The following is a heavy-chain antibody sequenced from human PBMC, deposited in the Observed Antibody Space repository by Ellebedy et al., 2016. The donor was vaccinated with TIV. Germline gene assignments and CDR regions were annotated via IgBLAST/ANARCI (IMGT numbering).Heavy chain of an antibody. V-gene: IGHV3-23*01. Sequence: GGSLRLXCAASGFTFSSYAMSWVRQAPGKGLEWVSAISGSGGSTYYADSVKGRFTISRDNSKNTLYLQMNSLRAEDTALYYCVKGRSGLQYYGIDVWGQGTTVTVSS. CDR2: ISGSGGST. J-gene: IGHJ6*02. D-gene: IGHD3-10*01. CDR1: GFTFSSYA. CDR3: VKGRSGLQYYGIDV.